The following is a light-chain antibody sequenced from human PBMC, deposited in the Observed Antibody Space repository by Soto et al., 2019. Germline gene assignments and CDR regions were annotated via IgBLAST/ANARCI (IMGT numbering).Light chain of an antibody. CDR1: QSFSSY. Sequence: EIVLTQAPATLSLSPGERATLSCRASQSFSSYLAWYQQKPGQAPRLLIYDASNRATGIPARFSGSGSGTDFTLTISSLEPEDFAVYYCQQRSNGYTFGQGTKLELK. CDR2: DAS. V-gene: IGKV3-11*01. CDR3: QQRSNGYT. J-gene: IGKJ2*01.